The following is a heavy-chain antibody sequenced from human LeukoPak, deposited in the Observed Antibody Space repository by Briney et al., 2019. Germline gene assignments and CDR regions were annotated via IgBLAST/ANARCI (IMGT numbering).Heavy chain of an antibody. CDR2: ISSSGSTI. J-gene: IGHJ6*03. CDR3: ARDSACSSTSCYLPAYYYYYYMDV. Sequence: GSLRLSCAASGFTFSSAWMSWVRQAPGKGLEWVSYISSSGSTIYYADSVKGRFTISRDNAKNSLYLQMNSLRAEDTAVYYCARDSACSSTSCYLPAYYYYYYMDVWGKGTTVTISS. V-gene: IGHV3-48*03. D-gene: IGHD2-2*01. CDR1: GFTFSSAW.